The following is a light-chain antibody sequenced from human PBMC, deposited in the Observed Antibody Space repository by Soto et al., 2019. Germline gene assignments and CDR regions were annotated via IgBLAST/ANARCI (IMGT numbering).Light chain of an antibody. CDR3: QTWDTGARVV. CDR2: LRSAGSH. J-gene: IGLJ2*01. V-gene: IGLV4-69*01. CDR1: SGHSSYA. Sequence: QPVLTQSPSASASLGASVKLTCTLSSGHSSYAIAWHQQQPEKGPRYLMKLRSAGSHSKGDGIPDRFSGSSSGAERYLTISSLQSEDEADYYCQTWDTGARVVFGGGTKLTVL.